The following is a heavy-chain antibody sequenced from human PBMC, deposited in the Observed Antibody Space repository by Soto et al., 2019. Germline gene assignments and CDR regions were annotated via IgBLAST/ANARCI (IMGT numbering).Heavy chain of an antibody. CDR3: AREGPATNHYDILTGYYGHFDY. V-gene: IGHV3-48*02. CDR1: GFTFSSYS. J-gene: IGHJ4*02. D-gene: IGHD3-9*01. CDR2: ISSSSGTI. Sequence: PGGSLRLSCAASGFTFSSYSMNWVRQAPGKGLEWVSYISSSSGTIYYADSVKGRFTIARDNAKNSLYLQMNSLRDEDTAVYYCAREGPATNHYDILTGYYGHFDYWGQGTLVTVSS.